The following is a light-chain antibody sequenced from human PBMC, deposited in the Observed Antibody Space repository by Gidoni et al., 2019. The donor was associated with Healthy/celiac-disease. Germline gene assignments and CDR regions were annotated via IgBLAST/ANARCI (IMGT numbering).Light chain of an antibody. Sequence: YELTQPPSVSVSPGQTARITCSGDELPKQYAYWYQQKPGQAPVLVIYKDSERPSGIPERFSCSSSGTTVTLTISGVQAEDEADYYCQSADSSRVVFGGGTKLTVL. CDR1: ELPKQY. J-gene: IGLJ2*01. V-gene: IGLV3-25*03. CDR3: QSADSSRVV. CDR2: KDS.